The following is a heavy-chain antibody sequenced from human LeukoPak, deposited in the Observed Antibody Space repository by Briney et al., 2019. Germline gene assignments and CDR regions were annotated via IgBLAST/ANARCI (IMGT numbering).Heavy chain of an antibody. V-gene: IGHV3-15*04. D-gene: IGHD5-18*01. J-gene: IGHJ4*02. CDR2: IAYRSAGGTA. CDR1: GFTFRHAA. Sequence: GGSLRLSCAVSGFTFRHAAMTWVRQAPGKGLEWVGRIAYRSAGGTADYAAPVKGRFTISRDDSQNTLYLQMNSLNTEDTAVYYCTTDLGRYNYGFPNYWGQGTLVTVSS. CDR3: TTDLGRYNYGFPNY.